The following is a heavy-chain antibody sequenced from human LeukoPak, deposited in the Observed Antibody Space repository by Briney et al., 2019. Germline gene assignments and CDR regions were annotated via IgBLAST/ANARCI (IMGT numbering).Heavy chain of an antibody. J-gene: IGHJ6*03. CDR3: ARALVRDYMDV. CDR1: GGSFSGYY. D-gene: IGHD2-2*01. V-gene: IGHV4-34*01. Sequence: SETLSLTCAVYGGSFSGYYWSWIRQPPGKGLEWIGEINHSGSTNYNPSLKSRVTISVDTSKNQFSLKLSSVTAADTAVYYCARALVRDYMDVWGKGTRSPSP. CDR2: INHSGST.